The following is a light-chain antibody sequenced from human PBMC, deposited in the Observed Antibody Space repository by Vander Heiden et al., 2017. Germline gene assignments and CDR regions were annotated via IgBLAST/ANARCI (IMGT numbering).Light chain of an antibody. V-gene: IGKV2-28*01. J-gene: IGKJ2*01. Sequence: DIVMTQSPLSLPVTPGEPASISCRSSQSLLHSNGYNYFHWYLQKPGQSPQLLIYLGSNRASGVPYRFSGSGSGTDFTLKISRVEAEDVGVYYCMQALQTPRTFGQWTKLEIK. CDR2: LGS. CDR3: MQALQTPRT. CDR1: QSLLHSNGYNY.